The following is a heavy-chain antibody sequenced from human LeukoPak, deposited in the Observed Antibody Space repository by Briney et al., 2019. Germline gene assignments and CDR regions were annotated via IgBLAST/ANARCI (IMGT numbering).Heavy chain of an antibody. CDR1: GFTFSSYG. CDR2: IRYDGSNK. CDR3: AKAGVPAMSPDH. V-gene: IGHV3-30*02. J-gene: IGHJ4*02. D-gene: IGHD2-2*01. Sequence: GGSLRLSCAASGFTFSSYGMHWVRQAPGKGLEWVAFIRYDGSNKYYADSVKGRFTISRDNSKNTLYLQMNSLRAEDTAVYYCAKAGVPAMSPDHWGQGTLVTVSS.